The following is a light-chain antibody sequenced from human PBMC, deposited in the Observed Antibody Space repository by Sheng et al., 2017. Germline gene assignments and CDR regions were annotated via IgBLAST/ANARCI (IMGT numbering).Light chain of an antibody. CDR2: GAS. Sequence: DIQMTQSPSSLSTSVGDRVTITCRASQGISNYLAWYQQKPGKVPELLIYGASTLRSGVPSRFSGSGFGTNFTLTISTLQPEDVAIYYCQKYNSAPLTFGGGTKVEIK. CDR1: QGISNY. V-gene: IGKV1-27*01. CDR3: QKYNSAPLT. J-gene: IGKJ4*01.